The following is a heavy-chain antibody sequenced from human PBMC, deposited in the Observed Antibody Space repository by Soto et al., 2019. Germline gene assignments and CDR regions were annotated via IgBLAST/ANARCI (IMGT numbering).Heavy chain of an antibody. CDR1: GGSFGGYY. Sequence: SETLSLTCAVYGGSFGGYYWSWIRQPPGKGLEWIGEINHSGSTNYSPSLKSRVTISVDTSKNQFSLKLSSVTAADTAVYYCARAYSSSWFYYYGMDVWGQGTTVTVSS. CDR2: INHSGST. CDR3: ARAYSSSWFYYYGMDV. V-gene: IGHV4-34*01. J-gene: IGHJ6*02. D-gene: IGHD6-13*01.